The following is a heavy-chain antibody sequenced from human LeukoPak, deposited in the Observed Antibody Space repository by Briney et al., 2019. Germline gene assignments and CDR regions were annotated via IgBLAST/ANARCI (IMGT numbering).Heavy chain of an antibody. CDR3: ARDGESWELGFDY. V-gene: IGHV4-59*01. Sequence: PSETLFLTCTVSGGSISSYYWSWIRQPPGKRLEWIGYIYYSGSTNYNPSLKSRDTISVDTSKNQFSLKLSSVTAADTAVYYCARDGESWELGFDYWGQGTLVTVSS. D-gene: IGHD1-26*01. CDR2: IYYSGST. J-gene: IGHJ4*02. CDR1: GGSISSYY.